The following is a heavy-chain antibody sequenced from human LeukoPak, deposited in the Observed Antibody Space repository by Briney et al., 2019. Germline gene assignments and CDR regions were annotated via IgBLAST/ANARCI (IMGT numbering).Heavy chain of an antibody. CDR3: ARGFGSGSHYFDY. J-gene: IGHJ4*02. D-gene: IGHD3-10*01. CDR2: IYYSGST. CDR1: GDSISNYY. V-gene: IGHV4-59*01. Sequence: SETLSLTCTVSGDSISNYYWSWIRQPPGKGLEWIGYIYYSGSTNYNPSLKSRVTISVDTSKNQFSLKLSSVTAADTALYYCARGFGSGSHYFDYWGQGSLVTVSS.